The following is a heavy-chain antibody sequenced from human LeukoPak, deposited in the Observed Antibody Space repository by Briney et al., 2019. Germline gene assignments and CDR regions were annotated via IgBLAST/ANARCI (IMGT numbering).Heavy chain of an antibody. J-gene: IGHJ4*02. Sequence: GGSLRLSCAASGFTFSSFSMNWVRQAPGRGLEWVASISSSSSYIYYADSVKGRFTISRDNAKNSLYLQMNSLRAEDTAVYYFARDAPYYDFWSDDAYYFDYWGQGTLVTVSS. CDR1: GFTFSSFS. CDR3: ARDAPYYDFWSDDAYYFDY. D-gene: IGHD3-3*01. V-gene: IGHV3-21*01. CDR2: ISSSSSYI.